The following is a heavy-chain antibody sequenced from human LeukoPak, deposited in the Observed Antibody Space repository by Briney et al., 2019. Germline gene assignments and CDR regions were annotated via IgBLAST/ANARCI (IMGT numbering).Heavy chain of an antibody. CDR1: GFTFSSYS. J-gene: IGHJ4*02. D-gene: IGHD3-22*01. CDR3: ARGSTYYDSSGQVPFDY. CDR2: ISSSSSTI. V-gene: IGHV3-48*01. Sequence: GGSLRLSCAASGFTFSSYSMNWVRQAPGKGLEWVSYISSSSSTIYYADSVEGRFTISRDNAKNSLYLQMNSLRAEDTAVYYCARGSTYYDSSGQVPFDYWGQGTLVTVSS.